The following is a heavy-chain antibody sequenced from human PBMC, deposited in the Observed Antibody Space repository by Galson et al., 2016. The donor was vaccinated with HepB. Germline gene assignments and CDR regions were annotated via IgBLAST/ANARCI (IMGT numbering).Heavy chain of an antibody. CDR3: VREILLVVGYYGMDV. V-gene: IGHV3-13*01. CDR1: GFTFSSYD. J-gene: IGHJ6*02. CDR2: IDTAGGT. Sequence: SLRLSCAASGFTFSSYDMHWVRQATGKGLEWASGIDTAGGTSYLGSVKGRFTISRENAKNSLYLQMNSLRVGDTAVYYCVREILLVVGYYGMDVWGQGTTVTGSS. D-gene: IGHD5-18*01.